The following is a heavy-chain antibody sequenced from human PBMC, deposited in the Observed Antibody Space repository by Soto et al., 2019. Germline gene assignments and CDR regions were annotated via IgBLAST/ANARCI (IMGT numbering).Heavy chain of an antibody. CDR3: ARLSRGGTSPAYYFDY. CDR1: GYTFTGYY. Sequence: ASVKVSCKASGYTFTGYYMHWVRQAPGQGLEWMGWINPNSGGTNYAQKFQGWVTMTRDKSISTAYLQWSSLKASDSAMFYCARLSRGGTSPAYYFDYWGQGALVTVSS. CDR2: INPNSGGT. J-gene: IGHJ4*02. V-gene: IGHV1-2*04.